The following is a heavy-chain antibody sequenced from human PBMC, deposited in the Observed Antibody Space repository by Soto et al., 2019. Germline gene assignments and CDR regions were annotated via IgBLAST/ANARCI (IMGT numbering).Heavy chain of an antibody. J-gene: IGHJ5*02. Sequence: ASVKVSCKASGGTFSSYAISWVRQAPGQGLEWMGGIIPIFGTANYAQKFQGRVTITADESTNTAYMELSSLRSEDTAVYYCARHSIAARPSYNWFDPWGQGTLVTASS. CDR2: IIPIFGTA. CDR3: ARHSIAARPSYNWFDP. V-gene: IGHV1-69*13. D-gene: IGHD6-6*01. CDR1: GGTFSSYA.